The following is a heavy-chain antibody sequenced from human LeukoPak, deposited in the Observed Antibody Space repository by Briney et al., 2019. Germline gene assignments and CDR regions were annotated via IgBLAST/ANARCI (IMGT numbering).Heavy chain of an antibody. CDR3: ARAEATGRVDY. D-gene: IGHD6-13*01. CDR2: INQDGSAE. V-gene: IGHV3-7*01. Sequence: GGSLRLSCAASGFTFNNFWMSWVRQAPGKGLEWVANINQDGSAEYYVDSVKGRFTISRDNAKNSLYLQMNSLRAEDTAVYYCARAEATGRVDYWGQGTLVTVPS. CDR1: GFTFNNFW. J-gene: IGHJ4*02.